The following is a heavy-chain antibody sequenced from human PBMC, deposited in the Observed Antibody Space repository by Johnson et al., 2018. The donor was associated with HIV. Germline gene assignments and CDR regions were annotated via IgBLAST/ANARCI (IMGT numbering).Heavy chain of an antibody. CDR1: GFTFRSYD. Sequence: VQLVESGGGLVKPGGSLRLSCAASGFTFRSYDMHWVRQVTGKGLEWVSVIGTAGEAYYADSVKGRFTISRDNSKNTVYLQMNSLRGEDTAVYYCARDAGGGRIVVDYDAFDIWGQGTMVTVSS. CDR2: IGTAGEA. D-gene: IGHD3-22*01. CDR3: ARDAGGGRIVVDYDAFDI. V-gene: IGHV3-13*01. J-gene: IGHJ3*02.